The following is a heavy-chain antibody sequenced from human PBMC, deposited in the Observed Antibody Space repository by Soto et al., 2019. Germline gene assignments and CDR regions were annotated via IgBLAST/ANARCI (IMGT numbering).Heavy chain of an antibody. J-gene: IGHJ4*02. CDR1: GYTLTELS. Sequence: ASVKVSCKVSGYTLTELSMHWVRQAPGKGLEWMGGFDPEDGETIYAQKFQGRVTMTEDTSTDTAYMELSSLRSEDTAVYYCATVHFVTDRATYYFDTLCQETLLTISS. CDR3: ATVHFVTDRATYYFDT. CDR2: FDPEDGET. D-gene: IGHD3-22*01. V-gene: IGHV1-24*01.